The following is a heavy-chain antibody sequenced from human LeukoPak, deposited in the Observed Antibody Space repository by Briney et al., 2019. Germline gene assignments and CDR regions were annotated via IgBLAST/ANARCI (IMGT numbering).Heavy chain of an antibody. Sequence: SETLSLTCTVSGGSVSGFYWSWIRQPPGKGLEWIGSVYYSGGTNYNPSLKSRVAISADTSKNQFSLKLSSVTAADTAVYYCARDRSIAARGWFDPWGQGTLVTVSS. V-gene: IGHV4-59*02. CDR1: GGSVSGFY. J-gene: IGHJ5*02. CDR2: VYYSGGT. D-gene: IGHD6-6*01. CDR3: ARDRSIAARGWFDP.